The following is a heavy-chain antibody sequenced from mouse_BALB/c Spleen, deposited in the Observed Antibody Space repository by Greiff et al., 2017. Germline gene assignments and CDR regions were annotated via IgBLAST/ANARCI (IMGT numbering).Heavy chain of an antibody. V-gene: IGHV1-69*02. CDR3: TRDWDY. J-gene: IGHJ4*01. Sequence: VQLQQSGAELVRPGASVKLSCKASGYTFTSYWINWVKQRPGQGLEWIGNIYPSDSYTNYNQKFKDKATLTVDKSSSTAYMQLSSPTSEDSAVYYCTRDWDYWGQGTSVTVSS. CDR2: IYPSDSYT. CDR1: GYTFTSYW.